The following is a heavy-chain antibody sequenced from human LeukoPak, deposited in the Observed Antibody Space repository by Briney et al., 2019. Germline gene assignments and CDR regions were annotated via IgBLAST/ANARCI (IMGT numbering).Heavy chain of an antibody. Sequence: SETLSLTCTVSGYSISSGYYWGWIRQPPGKGLEWIGSIYHSGSTYYNPSLKSRVTISVDTSKNQFSLKLGSVTAADTAVYYCARKGYSSGWYSGWFDPWGQGTLVTVSS. CDR2: IYHSGST. CDR3: ARKGYSSGWYSGWFDP. J-gene: IGHJ5*02. D-gene: IGHD6-19*01. V-gene: IGHV4-38-2*02. CDR1: GYSISSGYY.